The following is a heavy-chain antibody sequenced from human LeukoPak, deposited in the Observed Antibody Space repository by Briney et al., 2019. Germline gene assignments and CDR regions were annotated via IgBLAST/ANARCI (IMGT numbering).Heavy chain of an antibody. D-gene: IGHD5-12*01. Sequence: PGGSLRLSCAASGFGFSSYVISWVRQAPGKGLEWVSTISGNGGNTYYADSVKGRFTISRDNSENTLYLQMNSLRAEDTAVYYCAKNSGYELYWYFDLWGRGTLVTVSS. CDR2: ISGNGGNT. J-gene: IGHJ2*01. V-gene: IGHV3-23*01. CDR1: GFGFSSYV. CDR3: AKNSGYELYWYFDL.